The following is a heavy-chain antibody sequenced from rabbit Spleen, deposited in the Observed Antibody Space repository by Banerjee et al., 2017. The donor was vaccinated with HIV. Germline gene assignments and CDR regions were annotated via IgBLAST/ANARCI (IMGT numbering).Heavy chain of an antibody. J-gene: IGHJ4*01. CDR2: IDAGGNDRT. CDR1: GFSFSAKYW. Sequence: QSLEESGGDLVKPGSSLTLTCTASGFSFSAKYWQCWVRQAPGKGLEWIACIDAGGNDRTYYANWAKGRFTISKTSSTTVTLQMTSLTVADTATYFCARDAGRGDYIDGVFNLWGPGTLVTVS. D-gene: IGHD8-1*01. V-gene: IGHV1S40*01. CDR3: ARDAGRGDYIDGVFNL.